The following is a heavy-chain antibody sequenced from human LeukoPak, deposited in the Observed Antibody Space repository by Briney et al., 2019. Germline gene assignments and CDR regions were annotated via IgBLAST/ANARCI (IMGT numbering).Heavy chain of an antibody. CDR2: IYYSGST. CDR3: ARDGGDGYSY. CDR1: GCSISSYY. D-gene: IGHD5-24*01. J-gene: IGHJ4*02. V-gene: IGHV4-59*01. Sequence: KPSETLSLTCAASGCSISSYYRSWVRQPPGKGLEWVGYIYYSGSTNYNPSLKSRVTISVDTSKKQFSLKLSSVTAADTPVYYCARDGGDGYSYWGQGTLVTVSS.